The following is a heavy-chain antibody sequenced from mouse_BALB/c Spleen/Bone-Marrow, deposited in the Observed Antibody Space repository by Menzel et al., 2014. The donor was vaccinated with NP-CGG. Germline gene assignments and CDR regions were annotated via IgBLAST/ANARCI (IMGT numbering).Heavy chain of an antibody. J-gene: IGHJ4*01. CDR3: VREMTRYAMDY. CDR1: GYAFTNYW. CDR2: INPGSGGS. V-gene: IGHV1-54*01. Sequence: VQLQQSGAELVRPGTSVKVSCKASGYAFTNYWIEWVEQRPGQGLEWIGVINPGSGGSNYNEKFKGKATLTADKSSSTAYMQLSSLTSDDSAVYFCVREMTRYAMDYWGQGTSVTVSS.